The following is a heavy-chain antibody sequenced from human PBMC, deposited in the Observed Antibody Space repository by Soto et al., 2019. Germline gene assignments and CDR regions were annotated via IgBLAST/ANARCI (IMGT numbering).Heavy chain of an antibody. J-gene: IGHJ6*02. Sequence: EVQLLESGGGLVQPGGSLRLSCAASGFTFRSYAMNWVRQAPGKGLEWVSVISGTGGITYHADSVKGRFTISRDNSKNTLYLQMDSLRAEDTAVYFCAKEETVISHYYYYYGMDVWGQGTTVTVSS. CDR3: AKEETVISHYYYYYGMDV. CDR1: GFTFRSYA. V-gene: IGHV3-23*01. CDR2: ISGTGGIT. D-gene: IGHD4-4*01.